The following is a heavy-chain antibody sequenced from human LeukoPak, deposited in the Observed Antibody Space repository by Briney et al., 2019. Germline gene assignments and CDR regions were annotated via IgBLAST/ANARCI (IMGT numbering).Heavy chain of an antibody. CDR3: SRGGVTMVRGVITPDWFDY. V-gene: IGHV3-49*03. CDR2: IRSKTYGGAS. D-gene: IGHD3-10*01. CDR1: GFTFGDYA. J-gene: IGHJ4*02. Sequence: GGSLRLSCSASGFTFGDYAMSWLRQAPGKGLEYIGFIRSKTYGGASEYAASTKGRFIISRDDSNSIAYLQINSLKTEDTAVYYCSRGGVTMVRGVITPDWFDYWGQGTLVTVSS.